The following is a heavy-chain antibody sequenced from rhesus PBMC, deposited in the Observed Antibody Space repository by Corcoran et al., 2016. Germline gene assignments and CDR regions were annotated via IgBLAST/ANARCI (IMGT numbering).Heavy chain of an antibody. CDR1: GFTFSSYW. D-gene: IGHD2-2*01. V-gene: IGHV3S42*01. J-gene: IGHJ4*01. CDR3: AKRGYCTSTTCYVPFDY. Sequence: EVQLVESGGGLAKPGGSLRLSCAASGFTFSSYWMNWVRQTPGKGLEWISAINSGWGSTYYADSVKGRFTSSRDNSKNTLSLQMNSLRAEDTAVYYCAKRGYCTSTTCYVPFDYWGQGVLVTVSS. CDR2: INSGWGST.